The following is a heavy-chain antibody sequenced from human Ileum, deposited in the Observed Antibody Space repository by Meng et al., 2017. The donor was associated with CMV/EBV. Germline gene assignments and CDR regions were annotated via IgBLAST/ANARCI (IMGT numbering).Heavy chain of an antibody. Sequence: CVDSRITFNTYPMHGVGQAPGMGLVWVSRINSDVVSPHYADSVNDAFTTLRENAKNILYLQTNRLNAEETPLYYCRNQLTYELKRNYWGQGTLVTVSS. CDR3: RNQLTYELKRNY. V-gene: IGHV3-74*01. J-gene: IGHJ4*02. CDR2: INSDVVSP. D-gene: IGHD1-1*01. CDR1: RITFNTYP.